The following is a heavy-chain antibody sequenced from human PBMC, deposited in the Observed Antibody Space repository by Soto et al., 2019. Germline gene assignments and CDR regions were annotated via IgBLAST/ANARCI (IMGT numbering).Heavy chain of an antibody. J-gene: IGHJ4*02. CDR1: GYSFMKYG. D-gene: IGHD2-2*01. CDR3: AREVSVLITAAQPSHFDS. V-gene: IGHV1-18*01. CDR2: ISPYSGYT. Sequence: ASVKVSCKGFGYSFMKYGINWVRQAPGQGLEWVGWISPYSGYTHSAQKFHGRLTLTTDTAATTAYMELRILRSADTALYYCAREVSVLITAAQPSHFDSWGQGTLVTVSS.